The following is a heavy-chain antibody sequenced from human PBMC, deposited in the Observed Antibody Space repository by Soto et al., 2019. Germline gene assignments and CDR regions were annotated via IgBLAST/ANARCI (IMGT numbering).Heavy chain of an antibody. D-gene: IGHD2-2*01. V-gene: IGHV1-69*01. CDR2: IIPILNSP. Sequence: QVQLVQSGAEVKKPGSSVKVSCKASGGTFGSYAITWVRRAPGQGLEWLGGIIPILNSPAYAQKFQARVVITADEITTKAYMELNSLRFDDTAVYYCAREAPYCTSATCPKFYDMDVWGQGTTVTVAS. CDR1: GGTFGSYA. J-gene: IGHJ6*02. CDR3: AREAPYCTSATCPKFYDMDV.